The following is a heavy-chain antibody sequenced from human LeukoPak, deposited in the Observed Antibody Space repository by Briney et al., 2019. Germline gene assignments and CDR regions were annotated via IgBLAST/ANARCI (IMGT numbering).Heavy chain of an antibody. V-gene: IGHV1-18*04. Sequence: ASLKVACTASGYTFGGYGMSWLRQAPGHVLELMRWIRAYNGNTNNAQKLQGRVTMTTDTSTSTAYMELRSLRCDDTAVYYCARGGGYGDSGDDFYFDYGGQGTLVTVSS. D-gene: IGHD5-12*01. CDR2: IRAYNGNT. CDR1: GYTFGGYG. J-gene: IGHJ4*02. CDR3: ARGGGYGDSGDDFYFDY.